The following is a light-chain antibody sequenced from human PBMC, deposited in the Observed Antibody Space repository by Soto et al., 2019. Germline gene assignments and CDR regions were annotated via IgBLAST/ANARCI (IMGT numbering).Light chain of an antibody. J-gene: IGKJ4*01. CDR1: QSVSSN. Sequence: IVMTQSPATLSVSPGERATLSCRASQSVSSNLAWYQQKPGQAPRLLIYGACTMATGIPARFSGSWSGTEFTLSISSLQSEDFAVYYCQQYNNWPLTFGGGTKVEIK. CDR2: GAC. CDR3: QQYNNWPLT. V-gene: IGKV3-15*01.